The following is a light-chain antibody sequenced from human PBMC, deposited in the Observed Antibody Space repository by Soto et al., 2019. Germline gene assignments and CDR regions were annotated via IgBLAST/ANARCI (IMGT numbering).Light chain of an antibody. J-gene: IGKJ4*01. CDR1: QSISNY. CDR2: AAS. CDR3: QQRSGTPLT. Sequence: DIQMTQSPSSLSASVGDRVTITCRASQSISNYLSWYQHTLGKAPKLLIYAASTLQSGVPSRFSGSGSGTDFTLTISSLHPEDFATYYCQQRSGTPLTFGGGTKVELK. V-gene: IGKV1-39*01.